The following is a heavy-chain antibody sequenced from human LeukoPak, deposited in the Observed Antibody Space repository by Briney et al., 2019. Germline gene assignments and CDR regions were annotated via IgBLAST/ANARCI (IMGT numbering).Heavy chain of an antibody. J-gene: IGHJ4*02. V-gene: IGHV3-23*01. CDR2: NSGGSS. CDR3: AKDLGSSGWYIDY. Sequence: PGGSLRLSCAASGFTFSTYGVYWVRQVPGKGLEWVPFNSGGSSYYADSVKGRFTISRDNSKNTLYLQMNSLRAEDTAVYYCAKDLGSSGWYIDYWGQGTLVTVSS. D-gene: IGHD6-19*01. CDR1: GFTFSTYG.